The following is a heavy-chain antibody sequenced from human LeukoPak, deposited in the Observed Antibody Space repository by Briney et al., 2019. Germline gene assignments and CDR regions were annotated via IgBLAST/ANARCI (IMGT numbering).Heavy chain of an antibody. D-gene: IGHD2-2*01. J-gene: IGHJ4*02. V-gene: IGHV4-4*02. CDR1: GGSISSSNW. Sequence: TSGTLSLTCAVSGGSISSSNWWSWVRQPPGKGLEWIREIYHSGSTNYNPSLKSRVTISVDKSKNQFSLKLSSVTAADTAVYYCARDVLYCSSTSCPDYWGQGTLVTVSS. CDR3: ARDVLYCSSTSCPDY. CDR2: IYHSGST.